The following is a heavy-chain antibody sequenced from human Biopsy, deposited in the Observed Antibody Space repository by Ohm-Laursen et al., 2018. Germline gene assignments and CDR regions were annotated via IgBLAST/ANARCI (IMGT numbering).Heavy chain of an antibody. CDR3: ARELGDFWGGRQFDF. CDR2: IDPKSGGT. D-gene: IGHD3-3*01. J-gene: IGHJ5*01. Sequence: SVKVSCNTSGYTFTDYFVHWVRQAPGQGLEWMGWIDPKSGGTNYAQKFQGRVTMTRDTSISTTYMELRRLTSDDTAVFYCARELGDFWGGRQFDFWGQGTLVTVSS. CDR1: GYTFTDYF. V-gene: IGHV1-2*02.